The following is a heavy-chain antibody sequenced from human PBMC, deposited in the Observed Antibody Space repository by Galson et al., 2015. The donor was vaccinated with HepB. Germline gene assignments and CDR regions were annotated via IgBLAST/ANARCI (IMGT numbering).Heavy chain of an antibody. Sequence: QSGAEVKKPGESLKISCKGSGYSFTSYWIGWVRQMPGKGLEWMGIIYPGDSDTRYSPSFQGQVTISADKSISTAYLQWSSLKASDTAMYYCATRGYSYGLTSLDYGMDVWGQGTTVTVSS. CDR3: ATRGYSYGLTSLDYGMDV. CDR1: GYSFTSYW. J-gene: IGHJ6*02. V-gene: IGHV5-51*01. CDR2: IYPGDSDT. D-gene: IGHD5-18*01.